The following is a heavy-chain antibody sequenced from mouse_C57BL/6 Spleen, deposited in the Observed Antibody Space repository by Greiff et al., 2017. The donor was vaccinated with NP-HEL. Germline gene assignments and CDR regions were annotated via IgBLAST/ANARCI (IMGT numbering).Heavy chain of an antibody. CDR3: TNIDSSGSFAY. CDR1: GFTFSSYA. J-gene: IGHJ3*01. V-gene: IGHV5-9-1*02. D-gene: IGHD3-2*02. CDR2: ISSGGDYI. Sequence: EVMLVESGEGLVKPGGSLKLSCAASGFTFSSYAMSWVRQTPEKRLEWVAYISSGGDYIYYADTVKGRFTISRDNARNTLYLQMSSLKSEDTAMYYCTNIDSSGSFAYWGQRTLVTVSA.